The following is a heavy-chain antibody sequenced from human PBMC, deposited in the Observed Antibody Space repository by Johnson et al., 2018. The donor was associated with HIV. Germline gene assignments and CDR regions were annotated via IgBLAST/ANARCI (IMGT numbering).Heavy chain of an antibody. CDR2: ISYDGSNK. V-gene: IGHV3-30*03. Sequence: QVQLVESGGGVVQPGGSLRLSCAASGFTFSSYWMSWVRQAPGKGLEWVAVISYDGSNKYYADSVKGRFTISRDNSKNTLYMQMNSLRAEDTAVYYCARGLNCTNGVCYTWAFDIWGQGTMVTVSS. J-gene: IGHJ3*02. CDR1: GFTFSSYW. D-gene: IGHD2-8*01. CDR3: ARGLNCTNGVCYTWAFDI.